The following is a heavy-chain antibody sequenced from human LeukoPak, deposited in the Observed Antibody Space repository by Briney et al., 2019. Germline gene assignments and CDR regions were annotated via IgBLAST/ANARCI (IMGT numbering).Heavy chain of an antibody. V-gene: IGHV3-53*01. Sequence: GGSLRLSCTASGFTVSSNYMSWVRQAPGKGLEWVSVIRSDGSTNHADSVKGRFTISRDNSKNTVYLQMNNLRAEDTAMYYCAREMYSGMYNDAFDIWGQGTKVTVSS. J-gene: IGHJ3*02. CDR2: IRSDGST. D-gene: IGHD1-26*01. CDR1: GFTVSSNY. CDR3: AREMYSGMYNDAFDI.